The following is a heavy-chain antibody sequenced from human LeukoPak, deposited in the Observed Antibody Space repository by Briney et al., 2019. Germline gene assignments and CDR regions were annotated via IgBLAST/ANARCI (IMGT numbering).Heavy chain of an antibody. CDR2: INPNSGGT. CDR1: GYTFTGYY. D-gene: IGHD3-10*01. Sequence: ASVKVSCKASGYTFTGYYMHWVRQAPGQGLEWMGWINPNSGGTNYAQKFQGRATMARDTSISTAYMELSRLRSDDTAVYYCARGSRASGSDYYGMDVWGQGTTVTVSS. J-gene: IGHJ6*02. V-gene: IGHV1-2*02. CDR3: ARGSRASGSDYYGMDV.